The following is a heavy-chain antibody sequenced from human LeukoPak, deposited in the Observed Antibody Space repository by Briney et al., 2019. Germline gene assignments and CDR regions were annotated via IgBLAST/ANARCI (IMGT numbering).Heavy chain of an antibody. CDR1: GGSISSGDYY. V-gene: IGHV4-30-4*01. D-gene: IGHD6-13*01. Sequence: SETLSLTCTVSGGSISSGDYYWSWIRQSPGKGLEWVGYIYYSGSTYYNPSLKSRVTISVDTSKNQFSLNLSSVTAADTAVYYCARAGKELVFDYWGQGTPVTVSS. CDR3: ARAGKELVFDY. CDR2: IYYSGST. J-gene: IGHJ4*02.